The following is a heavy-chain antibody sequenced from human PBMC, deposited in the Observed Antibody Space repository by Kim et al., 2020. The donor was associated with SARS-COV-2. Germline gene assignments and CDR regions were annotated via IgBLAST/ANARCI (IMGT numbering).Heavy chain of an antibody. CDR3: ARDDSVSPLFAGKWFGP. Sequence: GGSLRLSCAASGFTFSDYAIFWVRQAPGKGLEWVAVISFDGRNNFFADSVKGRFTISRANSKKTVYLQMTSLRVDDTAVYYCARDDSVSPLFAGKWFGP. J-gene: IGHJ5*02. CDR1: GFTFSDYA. D-gene: IGHD3-10*01. V-gene: IGHV3-30*04. CDR2: ISFDGRNN.